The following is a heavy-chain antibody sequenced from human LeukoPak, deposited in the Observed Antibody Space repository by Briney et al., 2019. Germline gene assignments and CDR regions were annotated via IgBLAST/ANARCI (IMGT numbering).Heavy chain of an antibody. Sequence: SETLSLTCTVSGDSISSSGCYWGWLRQPPGMGLEWIGSIHNSGTTYFNPSLKSRVTISVDTSKNQFSLKLSSVTAADTAIYYCARTYSSGQGAYYWGQGTLVTVSS. CDR1: GDSISSSGCY. CDR3: ARTYSSGQGAYY. V-gene: IGHV4-39*07. D-gene: IGHD3-22*01. CDR2: IHNSGTT. J-gene: IGHJ4*02.